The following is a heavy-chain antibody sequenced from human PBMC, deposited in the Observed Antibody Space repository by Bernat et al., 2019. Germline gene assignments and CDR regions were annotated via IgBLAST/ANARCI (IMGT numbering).Heavy chain of an antibody. Sequence: QLQLQESGPGLVKPSETLSLTCTVPGGSISSSSYYWGWIRQPPGKGLEWIGSSYYSGSIYDNPSPKSRVTISVDTSKNQFSLKRSSVTAADTAVYYCARQAYYDFWSGYYGDYYYGMDVWGQGTTVTVSS. J-gene: IGHJ6*02. V-gene: IGHV4-39*01. CDR3: ARQAYYDFWSGYYGDYYYGMDV. CDR2: SYYSGSI. D-gene: IGHD3-3*01. CDR1: GGSISSSSYY.